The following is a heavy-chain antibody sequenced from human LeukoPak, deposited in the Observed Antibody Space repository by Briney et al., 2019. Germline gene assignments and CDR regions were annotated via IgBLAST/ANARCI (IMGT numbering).Heavy chain of an antibody. CDR3: ARARYYGDYLTDY. V-gene: IGHV3-23*01. CDR2: ISGSGGST. D-gene: IGHD4-17*01. J-gene: IGHJ4*02. CDR1: GFTFSSYA. Sequence: QPGGSLRLSCAASGFTFSSYAMSWVRQAPGKGLEWVSAISGSGGSTNYADSVKGRFTISRDNSKNSLYLQMNSLRAEDTAVYYCARARYYGDYLTDYWGQGTLVTVSS.